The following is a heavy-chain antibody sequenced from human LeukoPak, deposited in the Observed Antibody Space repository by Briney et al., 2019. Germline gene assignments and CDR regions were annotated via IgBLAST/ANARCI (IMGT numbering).Heavy chain of an antibody. J-gene: IGHJ4*02. CDR2: IIPIFGTA. D-gene: IGHD3-16*01. Sequence: ASVKVSCKASGGTFSSYAISWVRQAPGQGLEWMGGIIPIFGTADYAQKFQGRVTITTDESTSTAYMELSSLRSEDTAVYYCARTPVGDSYDYVWGSFDYWGQGTLVTVSS. CDR3: ARTPVGDSYDYVWGSFDY. CDR1: GGTFSSYA. V-gene: IGHV1-69*05.